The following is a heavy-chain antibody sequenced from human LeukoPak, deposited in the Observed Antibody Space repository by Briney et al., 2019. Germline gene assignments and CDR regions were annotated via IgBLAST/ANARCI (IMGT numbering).Heavy chain of an antibody. V-gene: IGHV4-39*01. D-gene: IGHD2-15*01. J-gene: IGHJ4*02. CDR1: GGSISSSSYY. CDR2: IYYSGST. CDR3: ARVDSSGGSCYRAAQFDY. Sequence: SETLSLTCTVSGGSISSSSYYWGWIRQPPGKGLEWIGSIYYSGSTYYNPSLKSRVSISVDTSKNQFSLQLNSVTPEDTAVYYSARVDSSGGSCYRAAQFDYWGQGTLVTVSS.